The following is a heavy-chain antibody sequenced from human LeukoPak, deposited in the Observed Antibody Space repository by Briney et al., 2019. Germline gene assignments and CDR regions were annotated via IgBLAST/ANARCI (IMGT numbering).Heavy chain of an antibody. CDR2: XNHSGST. CDR3: ARGAYSSSWPYGMDV. J-gene: IGHJ6*02. D-gene: IGHD6-13*01. V-gene: IGHV4-34*01. Sequence: WSXXXQXPXXXXXXXXXXNHSGSTNYNPSLKSRVTISVDTSKNQFSLKLSSVTAADTAVYYCARGAYSSSWPYGMDVWGQGTTVTVSS.